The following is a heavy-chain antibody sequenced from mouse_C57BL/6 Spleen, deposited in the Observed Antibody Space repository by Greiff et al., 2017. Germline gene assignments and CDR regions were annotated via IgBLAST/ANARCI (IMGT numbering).Heavy chain of an antibody. Sequence: VQLQQSGPELVKPGASVKMSCKASGYTFTDYNMHWVKQSHGKSLEWIGYINPNNGGTSYNQKFKGKATLTVNKSSSTAYMELRSLTSEDSAVYYCARERPLGDYFDYWGQGTTLTVSS. CDR1: GYTFTDYN. CDR3: ARERPLGDYFDY. J-gene: IGHJ2*01. D-gene: IGHD4-1*01. V-gene: IGHV1-22*01. CDR2: INPNNGGT.